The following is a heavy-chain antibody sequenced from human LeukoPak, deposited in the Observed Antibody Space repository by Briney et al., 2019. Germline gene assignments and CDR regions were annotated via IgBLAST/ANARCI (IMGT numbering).Heavy chain of an antibody. CDR2: ISSSSSYI. Sequence: PGGSLRLSCAASGFTFGSYSMNWVRQAPGKGLEWVSSISSSSSYIYYADSVKGRFTISRDNAKNSLYLQMNSLRAEDTAVYYCARDDYGLSGILDYYYGMDVWGQGTTVTVSS. V-gene: IGHV3-21*01. J-gene: IGHJ6*02. CDR3: ARDDYGLSGILDYYYGMDV. CDR1: GFTFGSYS. D-gene: IGHD4-17*01.